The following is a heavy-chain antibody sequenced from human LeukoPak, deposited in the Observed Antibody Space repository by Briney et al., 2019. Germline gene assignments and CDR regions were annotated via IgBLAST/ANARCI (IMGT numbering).Heavy chain of an antibody. Sequence: PSETLSLTCTVSGGSISSYYWSWIRQPPGKGLEWIGYIYYSGSTNYNPSLKSRVTISVDTSKNQFSLKLSSVTAADTAVYYCARVTMVRGVIFWFDPWGQGTLVTVSS. CDR1: GGSISSYY. D-gene: IGHD3-10*01. CDR2: IYYSGST. CDR3: ARVTMVRGVIFWFDP. V-gene: IGHV4-59*01. J-gene: IGHJ5*02.